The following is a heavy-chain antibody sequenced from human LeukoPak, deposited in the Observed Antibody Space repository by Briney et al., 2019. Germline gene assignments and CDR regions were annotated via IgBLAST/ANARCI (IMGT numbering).Heavy chain of an antibody. D-gene: IGHD6-19*01. Sequence: SETLSLTCTVSGGSISSYYWSWIRQPPGKGLEWIGYIYYSGSTNYNPSLKSRVTISVDTSKNQFSLKLSSVTAADAAVYYCARLSSGWPWGQGTLVTVSS. CDR1: GGSISSYY. CDR3: ARLSSGWP. CDR2: IYYSGST. J-gene: IGHJ5*02. V-gene: IGHV4-59*08.